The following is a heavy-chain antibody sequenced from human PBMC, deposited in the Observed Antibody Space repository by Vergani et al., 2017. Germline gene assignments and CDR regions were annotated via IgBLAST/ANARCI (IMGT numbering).Heavy chain of an antibody. CDR1: GSTVSGNY. D-gene: IGHD3-10*01. CDR2: IYSGVET. V-gene: IGHV3-66*02. CDR3: AGGNYYGSGTYVDP. J-gene: IGHJ5*02. Sequence: ELQLVESGGGLVQPGGSLRLSCAASGSTVSGNYMTWVRQAPGKGLEWVSHIYSGVETYYGDPVKGRVTISRDTSKNALHLQINNLRVEDTAVYYCAGGNYYGSGTYVDPWGQGTLVTVSS.